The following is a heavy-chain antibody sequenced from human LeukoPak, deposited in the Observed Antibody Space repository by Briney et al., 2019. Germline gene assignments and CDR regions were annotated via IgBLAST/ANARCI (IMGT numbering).Heavy chain of an antibody. J-gene: IGHJ6*03. D-gene: IGHD2-2*01. CDR2: ISGSGGST. CDR1: GFTFSSYA. Sequence: GGSLRLSCAASGFTFSSYAMSWVRQAPGKGLEWVSAISGSGGSTYYADSVKGRFTISRDNSKNTLYLQMNSLKTEDTAVYYCTTDLVVPAASQFYYMDVWGKGTTVTVSS. CDR3: TTDLVVPAASQFYYMDV. V-gene: IGHV3-23*01.